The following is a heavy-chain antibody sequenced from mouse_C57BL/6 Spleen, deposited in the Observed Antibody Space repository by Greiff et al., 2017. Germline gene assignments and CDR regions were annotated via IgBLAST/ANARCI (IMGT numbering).Heavy chain of an antibody. CDR3: ARSRGLRGYWYFDV. CDR1: GYAFSSSW. CDR2: IYPGDGDT. J-gene: IGHJ1*03. D-gene: IGHD2-4*01. Sequence: QVQLQQSGPELVKPGASVKISCKASGYAFSSSWMNWVKQRPGKGLEWIGRIYPGDGDTNYNGKFKGKATLTADKSSSTAYMQLSSLTSEDSAVYFCARSRGLRGYWYFDVWGTGTTVTVSS. V-gene: IGHV1-82*01.